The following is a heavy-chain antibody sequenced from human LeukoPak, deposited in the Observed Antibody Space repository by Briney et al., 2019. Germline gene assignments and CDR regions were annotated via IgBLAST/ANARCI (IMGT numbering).Heavy chain of an antibody. D-gene: IGHD3-22*01. CDR2: INPNSGGT. V-gene: IGHV1-2*02. J-gene: IGHJ3*02. CDR1: GYTFTGYY. CDR3: ARILSITMIVVTYDAFDI. Sequence: ASVKVSCKASGYTFTGYYMHWVRQAPGQGLEWMGWINPNSGGTNYAQKFQGRVTMTRDTSISTAYMELSRLRSDDTAVYYCARILSITMIVVTYDAFDIWGQRTMVTVSS.